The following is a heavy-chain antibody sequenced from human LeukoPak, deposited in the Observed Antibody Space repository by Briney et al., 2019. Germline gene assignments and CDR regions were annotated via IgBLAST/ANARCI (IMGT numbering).Heavy chain of an antibody. V-gene: IGHV3-66*01. CDR2: IYSGGST. Sequence: GGSLRLSCAASEFSVGSNYMSWVRQAPGKGLEWVSLIYSGGSTNYADSVKGRFTISRDSSKNTLYLQMNSLRAEDTAVYYCAKALTDCSSTSCYVLDFDYWGQGTLVTVSS. CDR3: AKALTDCSSTSCYVLDFDY. CDR1: EFSVGSNY. D-gene: IGHD2-2*01. J-gene: IGHJ4*02.